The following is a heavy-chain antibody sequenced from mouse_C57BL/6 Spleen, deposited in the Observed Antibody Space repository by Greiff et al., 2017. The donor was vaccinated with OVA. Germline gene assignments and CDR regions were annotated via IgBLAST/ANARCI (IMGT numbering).Heavy chain of an antibody. Sequence: DVKLVESGGGLVKPGGSLKLSCAASGFTFSSYAMSWVRQTPEKRLEWVATISDGGSYTYYPDNVKGRFTISRDNAKNNLYLQMSHLKSEDTAMYYCARYYYGSSPWFAYWGQGTLVTVSA. V-gene: IGHV5-4*03. CDR3: ARYYYGSSPWFAY. J-gene: IGHJ3*01. CDR2: ISDGGSYT. CDR1: GFTFSSYA. D-gene: IGHD1-1*01.